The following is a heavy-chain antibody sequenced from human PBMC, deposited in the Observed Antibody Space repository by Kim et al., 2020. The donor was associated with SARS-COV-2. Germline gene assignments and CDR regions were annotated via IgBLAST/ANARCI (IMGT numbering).Heavy chain of an antibody. D-gene: IGHD2-21*02. CDR1: GFTFSSYA. CDR3: AKDPQIVVVTATRPAVPYYFDY. CDR2: ISGSGGST. V-gene: IGHV3-23*01. Sequence: GGSLRLSCAASGFTFSSYAMSWVRQAPGKGLEWVSAISGSGGSTYYADSVKGRFTISRDNSKNTLYLQMNSLRAEDTAVYYCAKDPQIVVVTATRPAVPYYFDYWGQGTLVTVSS. J-gene: IGHJ4*02.